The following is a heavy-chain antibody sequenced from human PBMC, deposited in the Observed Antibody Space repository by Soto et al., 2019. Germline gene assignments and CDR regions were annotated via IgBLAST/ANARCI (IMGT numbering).Heavy chain of an antibody. D-gene: IGHD3-10*01. CDR2: INGDESST. Sequence: PGGSLRLSCEAXGFTFSTYWMHWVRQAPGKGLVWVSRINGDESSTSYADFVEGRFTISRDNAKNTLSLQMNGLRVDDTGVYYCASTISMLRGHGMDVWGQGTTVTVSS. CDR1: GFTFSTYW. CDR3: ASTISMLRGHGMDV. J-gene: IGHJ6*02. V-gene: IGHV3-74*01.